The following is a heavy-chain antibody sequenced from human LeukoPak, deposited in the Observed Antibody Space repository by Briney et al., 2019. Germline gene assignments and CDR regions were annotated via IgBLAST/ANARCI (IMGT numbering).Heavy chain of an antibody. CDR3: ARAPAGSSKYEY. J-gene: IGHJ4*02. CDR1: GGSISSYS. CDR2: IYATGST. V-gene: IGHV4-4*07. D-gene: IGHD6-13*01. Sequence: SETLSLTCSVSGGSISSYSWTWIRQPAGKGLEWIGRIYATGSTNFNPSLKSRVTMSVDTSKSQFSLNLSSVTAADTAVYYCARAPAGSSKYEYWGQGILVTVSS.